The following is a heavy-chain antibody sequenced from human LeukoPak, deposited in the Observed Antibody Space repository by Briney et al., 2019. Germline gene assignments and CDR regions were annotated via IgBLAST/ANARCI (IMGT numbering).Heavy chain of an antibody. CDR3: ARDSVPLEATRRNSFDP. J-gene: IGHJ5*02. CDR2: VVTTSDYI. CDR1: GFTFSSYT. Sequence: PGGSLRLSCAASGFTFSSYTMSWVRQAPGKGLEWVSPVVTTSDYIYSAASGKGRFTISRDNANNSVYLQMNSLSAEDMAVSFCARDSVPLEATRRNSFDPWGQGTLVTVSS. V-gene: IGHV3-21*06. D-gene: IGHD2-15*01.